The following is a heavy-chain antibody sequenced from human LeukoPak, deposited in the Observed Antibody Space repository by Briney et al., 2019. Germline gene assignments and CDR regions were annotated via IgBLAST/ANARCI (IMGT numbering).Heavy chain of an antibody. CDR2: IIPIFGTA. V-gene: IGHV1-69*05. D-gene: IGHD3-3*01. Sequence: SVKVSCKASGGTFSSYAVSWVRQAPGQGLEWMGGIIPIFGTANYAQKFQGRVTITTGESTSTAYMELSSLRSEDTAVYYCARQGGITIFGVAQPGGAFDIWGQGTMVTVSS. CDR3: ARQGGITIFGVAQPGGAFDI. J-gene: IGHJ3*02. CDR1: GGTFSSYA.